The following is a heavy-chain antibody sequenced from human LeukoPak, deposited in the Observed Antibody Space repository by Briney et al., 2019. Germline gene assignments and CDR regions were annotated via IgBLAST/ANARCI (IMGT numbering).Heavy chain of an antibody. CDR2: ISSSSSYI. D-gene: IGHD5-12*01. V-gene: IGHV3-21*01. J-gene: IGHJ6*04. Sequence: PGGSLRLSCAASGFTFSSYSMNWVRQAPGKGLEWVSSISSSSSYIYYADSVKGRFTISRDNAKNSLYLQMNSLRAEDTAVYYCARADIVANFLALDVWGKGTTVTVSS. CDR3: ARADIVANFLALDV. CDR1: GFTFSSYS.